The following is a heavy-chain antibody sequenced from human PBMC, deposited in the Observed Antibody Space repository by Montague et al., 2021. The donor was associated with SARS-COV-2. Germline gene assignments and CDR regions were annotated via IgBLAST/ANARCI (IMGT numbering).Heavy chain of an antibody. CDR3: ARAYCGGDCYFYWYFDL. CDR2: TYYRSKWYN. J-gene: IGHJ2*01. D-gene: IGHD2-21*02. CDR1: GDSVSSNSAT. Sequence: CAISGDSVSSNSATWNWIRQSPPRGLECLGRTYYRSKWYNDYAVSVKSRVIINPDTSNNRISLQLNSVTPEDTAVYYCARAYCGGDCYFYWYFDLWGRGTLVTVSS. V-gene: IGHV6-1*01.